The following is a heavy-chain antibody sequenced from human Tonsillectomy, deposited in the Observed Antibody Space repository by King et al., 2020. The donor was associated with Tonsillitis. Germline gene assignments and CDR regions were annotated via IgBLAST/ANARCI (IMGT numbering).Heavy chain of an antibody. CDR3: ALLTAAEYFQH. V-gene: IGHV2-5*02. CDR2: IYWDDDK. Sequence: TLKESGPTLVKPAQTLTLTCTFSGFSLSTSGVGVGWIRQPPGKALEWLALIYWDDDKRYSPSLKSRLTITKDTSKNQVVLTMTNMDPVDTATYYCALLTAAEYFQHWGQGTLVTVSS. D-gene: IGHD3-9*01. J-gene: IGHJ1*01. CDR1: GFSLSTSGVG.